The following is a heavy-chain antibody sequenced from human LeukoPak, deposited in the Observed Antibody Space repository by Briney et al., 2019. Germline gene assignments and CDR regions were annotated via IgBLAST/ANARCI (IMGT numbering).Heavy chain of an antibody. V-gene: IGHV1-18*01. CDR1: GYTFTSYG. D-gene: IGHD6-19*01. CDR2: ISAYNGNT. CDR3: ARAESSGWYAGPFPPNPQLGDY. Sequence: ASVKVSCKASGYTFTSYGISWVRQAPGQGLEWMGWISAYNGNTNYAQKLQGRVAMTTDTSTSTAYMELRSLRSDDTAVSYCARAESSGWYAGPFPPNPQLGDYWGQGTLVTVSS. J-gene: IGHJ4*02.